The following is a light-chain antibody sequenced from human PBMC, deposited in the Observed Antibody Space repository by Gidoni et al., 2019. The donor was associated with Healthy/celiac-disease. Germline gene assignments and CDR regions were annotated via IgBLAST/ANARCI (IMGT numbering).Light chain of an antibody. CDR2: DSS. V-gene: IGKV3-11*01. Sequence: EIVLTQSPATLSFSPGERANLPCRASQRVSRHLAWYQQKPGQAPRLPIYDSSNRATGIPARFSGSGSGTDFTLTISSLAPEDFAVYFCQQRSNWPPGLTFGGGTKVEIK. CDR1: QRVSRH. CDR3: QQRSNWPPGLT. J-gene: IGKJ4*01.